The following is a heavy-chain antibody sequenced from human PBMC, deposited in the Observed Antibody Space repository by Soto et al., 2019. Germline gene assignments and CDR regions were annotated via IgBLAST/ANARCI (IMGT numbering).Heavy chain of an antibody. CDR2: INHSGST. J-gene: IGHJ6*02. D-gene: IGHD3-3*01. Sequence: PSETLSLTCAVYGGSFSGYYWSWIRQPPGKGLEWIGEINHSGSTNYNPSLKSRVTISVDTSKNQFSLKLSSVTAADTAVYYCARGRGRFLEWLLRYYYYGMDVWGQGTTVTVPS. V-gene: IGHV4-34*01. CDR3: ARGRGRFLEWLLRYYYYGMDV. CDR1: GGSFSGYY.